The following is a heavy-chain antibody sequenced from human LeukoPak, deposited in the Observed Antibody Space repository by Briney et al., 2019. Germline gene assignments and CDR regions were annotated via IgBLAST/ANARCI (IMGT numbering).Heavy chain of an antibody. V-gene: IGHV3-30*02. Sequence: GGSLRLSCAAPGFTFSSYGMHWVRQAPGKGLEWVAFIRYDGSNKYYADSVKGRFTISRDNSKNTLYLQMNSLRAEDTAVYYCAKDPRTVSPRVNCFDYWGQGTLVTVSS. CDR1: GFTFSSYG. CDR3: AKDPRTVSPRVNCFDY. J-gene: IGHJ4*02. D-gene: IGHD4-17*01. CDR2: IRYDGSNK.